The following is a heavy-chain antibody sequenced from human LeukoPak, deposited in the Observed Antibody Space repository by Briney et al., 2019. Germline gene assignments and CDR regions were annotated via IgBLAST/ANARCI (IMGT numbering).Heavy chain of an antibody. CDR3: ARARLSIVRGITNFDY. CDR2: IYYSGTT. D-gene: IGHD3-10*01. V-gene: IGHV4-39*01. Sequence: SETLSLTCTVSGGSISSSSYYWGWIRQPPGKGLEWIGSIYYSGTTYYNPSLKSRVTISVDPSKNQFSLMLNSVTAADTALYFCARARLSIVRGITNFDYWGQGTVVTVSS. J-gene: IGHJ4*02. CDR1: GGSISSSSYY.